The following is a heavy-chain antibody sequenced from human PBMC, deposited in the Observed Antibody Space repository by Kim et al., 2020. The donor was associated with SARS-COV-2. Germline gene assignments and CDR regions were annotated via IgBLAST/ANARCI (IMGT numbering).Heavy chain of an antibody. CDR2: ISFDGSNE. CDR3: ARDVTPMITFGGIAL. Sequence: GGSLRLSCTASGFTFSSYAMHWVRQAPGKGLEWVAVISFDGSNEYYGDSVKGRFTISRDNSKNTLYLQMSSLRPEDTAVYYCARDVTPMITFGGIALWGQGTLVTVSS. D-gene: IGHD3-16*01. CDR1: GFTFSSYA. V-gene: IGHV3-30-3*01. J-gene: IGHJ4*02.